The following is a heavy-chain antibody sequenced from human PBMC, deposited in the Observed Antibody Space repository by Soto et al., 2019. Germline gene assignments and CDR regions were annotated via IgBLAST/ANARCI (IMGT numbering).Heavy chain of an antibody. J-gene: IGHJ4*02. V-gene: IGHV3-23*01. CDR3: AKGSDGYRPYYFDS. Sequence: HPGGSLRLSCAASGFTYSSYAMGWVRQAPGKGLEWVSAIGGGGITTYYADSVKGRFTMSRDNSKNTVFLQMNSLSAEDTAFYYCAKGSDGYRPYYFDSWGRGTLVTVSS. CDR1: GFTYSSYA. CDR2: IGGGGITT. D-gene: IGHD5-18*01.